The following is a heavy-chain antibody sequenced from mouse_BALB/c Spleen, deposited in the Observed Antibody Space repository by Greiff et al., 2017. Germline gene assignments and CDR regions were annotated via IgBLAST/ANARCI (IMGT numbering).Heavy chain of an antibody. CDR1: GFTFSSYA. CDR3: ARGGQYGNYAFAY. V-gene: IGHV5-6-5*01. D-gene: IGHD2-10*02. J-gene: IGHJ3*01. Sequence: EVMLVESGGGLVKPGGSLKLSCAASGFTFSSYAMSWVRQTPEKRLEWVASISSGGSTYYPDSVKGRFTISRDNARNILYLQMSSLRSEDTAMYYCARGGQYGNYAFAYWGQGTLVTVSA. CDR2: ISSGGST.